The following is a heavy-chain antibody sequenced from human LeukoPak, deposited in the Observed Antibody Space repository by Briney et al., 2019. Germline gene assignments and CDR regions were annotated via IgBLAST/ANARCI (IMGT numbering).Heavy chain of an antibody. CDR3: AKDRLVATISGSNWFDP. Sequence: GSLRLSCEASGFSFSSYNMDWVRQTPGKGLEWISSITTSSSYTFYADSVKGRFTISRDNARNSLYLQMNSLRAEDTAVYYCAKDRLVATISGSNWFDPWGQGTLVTVSS. CDR2: ITTSSSYT. D-gene: IGHD5-12*01. J-gene: IGHJ5*02. CDR1: GFSFSSYN. V-gene: IGHV3-21*04.